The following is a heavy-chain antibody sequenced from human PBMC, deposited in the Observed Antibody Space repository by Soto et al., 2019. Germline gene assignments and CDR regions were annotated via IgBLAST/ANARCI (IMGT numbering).Heavy chain of an antibody. Sequence: ASVKVSCKASGYTFTNYGISWVRQAPGQGLEWMGWISAYNGNTDYAQKIQDRVIMTTDTSTSTAYMELRSLTSDDTAIYYCARSRAAGWYYYGMDVWGQGTTVTVSS. V-gene: IGHV1-18*01. D-gene: IGHD6-19*01. CDR2: ISAYNGNT. J-gene: IGHJ6*02. CDR3: ARSRAAGWYYYGMDV. CDR1: GYTFTNYG.